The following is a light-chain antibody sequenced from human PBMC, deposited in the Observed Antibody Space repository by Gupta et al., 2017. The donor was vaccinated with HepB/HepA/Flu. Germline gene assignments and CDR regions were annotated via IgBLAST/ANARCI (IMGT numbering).Light chain of an antibody. J-gene: IGLJ2*01. V-gene: IGLV1-40*01. CDR1: SPNIGAGYD. CDR3: QSLDSGLSASL. Sequence: QSVLTQPPSVSGAPGQRVTISCTGSSPNIGAGYDIHWYQQLPGTAPKLLIFNHNNRPSGVPDRFSGSKSGTSASLAITGLQTEDEADYYCQSLDSGLSASLFGGGTKLTVL. CDR2: NHN.